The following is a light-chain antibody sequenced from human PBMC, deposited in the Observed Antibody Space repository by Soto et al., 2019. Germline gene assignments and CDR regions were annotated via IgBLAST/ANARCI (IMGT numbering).Light chain of an antibody. CDR1: QTISGNY. CDR3: HQNYDLPWT. V-gene: IGKV3D-7*01. Sequence: EIALTQSPASLSLSPGESVTLSCRTSQTISGNYLSWYQRRPGQAPRLLIFGASIRATDIPARFSGSGSGRDFTLAITSLEPEDFAVYYCHQNYDLPWTFGQGNKLEMK. CDR2: GAS. J-gene: IGKJ2*02.